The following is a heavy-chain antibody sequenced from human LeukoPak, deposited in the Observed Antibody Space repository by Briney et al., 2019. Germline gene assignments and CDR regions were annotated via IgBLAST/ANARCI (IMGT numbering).Heavy chain of an antibody. J-gene: IGHJ4*02. CDR2: IYTSGST. Sequence: SETLSLTCTVSGGSISRYYWSWIRQPAGKGLEWIGRIYTSGSTNCNPSLKSRVTMSVDTSKNQFSLKLSSVTAADTAVYYCARVQCSSTSCYAPFDYWGQGTLVTVSS. CDR1: GGSISRYY. CDR3: ARVQCSSTSCYAPFDY. V-gene: IGHV4-4*07. D-gene: IGHD2-2*01.